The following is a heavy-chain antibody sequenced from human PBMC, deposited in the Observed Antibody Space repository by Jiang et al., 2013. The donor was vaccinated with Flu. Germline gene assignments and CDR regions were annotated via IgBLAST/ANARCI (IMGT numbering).Heavy chain of an antibody. D-gene: IGHD3-22*01. J-gene: IGHJ4*02. Sequence: QSGSELKKPGSSVKVSCKASGGTFSDYTINWVRQAPGQGLEWMGRIIPIPGIANYAQKFQGRVTITADKSTSTAYMELSSLRSEDTAVYYCASTPPRDYYYDSSGYYLDYWGQGTLVTVSS. CDR3: ASTPPRDYYYDSSGYYLDY. CDR2: IIPIPGIA. V-gene: IGHV1-69*02. CDR1: GGTFSDYT.